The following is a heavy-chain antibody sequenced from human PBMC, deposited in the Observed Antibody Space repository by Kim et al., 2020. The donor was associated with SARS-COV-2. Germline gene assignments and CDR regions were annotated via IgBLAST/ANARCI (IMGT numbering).Heavy chain of an antibody. J-gene: IGHJ4*02. V-gene: IGHV1-69*13. D-gene: IGHD1-26*01. Sequence: SVKVSCKASGGTFSSYAISWVRQAPGQGLEWMGGLIPIFGTANYAQKFQGRVTITADESTSTAYMELSSLRSENTAVYYCARHSLMPLRDPSGSYAPEYYFDYWGQGTLVTVSS. CDR2: LIPIFGTA. CDR3: ARHSLMPLRDPSGSYAPEYYFDY. CDR1: GGTFSSYA.